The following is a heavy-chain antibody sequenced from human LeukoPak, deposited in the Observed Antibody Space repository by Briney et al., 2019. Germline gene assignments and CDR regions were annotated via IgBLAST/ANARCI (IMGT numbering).Heavy chain of an antibody. J-gene: IGHJ4*02. Sequence: GGSLRLSCVASGFTVSSNYMSWVRQAPGKGLEWVSIIYSGERTYYADSVKGRFIISRDKSKNTVYLHMNSLRAEDTGMYYCARDNSGSIDYWGQGTLVTVSS. CDR3: ARDNSGSIDY. CDR1: GFTVSSNY. D-gene: IGHD1-1*01. CDR2: IYSGERT. V-gene: IGHV3-53*01.